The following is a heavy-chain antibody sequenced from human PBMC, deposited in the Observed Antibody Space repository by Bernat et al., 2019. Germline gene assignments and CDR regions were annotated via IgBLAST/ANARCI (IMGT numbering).Heavy chain of an antibody. CDR2: IDPSDSYT. J-gene: IGHJ4*02. CDR3: ARHLRGSSSWYDY. CDR1: EYSFTTYW. V-gene: IGHV5-10-1*01. Sequence: EVQLVQSGAEVKKPGESLRISCKASEYSFTTYWITWVRQMPGKGLQWMGRIDPSDSYTNYSPSFQGHVTISADKSISTAFLKWSSLKASDTAMYYCARHLRGSSSWYDYWGQGTLVAVSS. D-gene: IGHD6-13*01.